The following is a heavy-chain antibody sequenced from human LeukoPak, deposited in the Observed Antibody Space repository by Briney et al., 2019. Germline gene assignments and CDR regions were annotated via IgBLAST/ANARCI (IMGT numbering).Heavy chain of an antibody. Sequence: TGGSLRLSCAASGFTFNNYAMNWGPQAPGKGLERVSSISGGGETTYYAASAKGRFTIPRDNSQNTLYLQMNSLRAEATAVYYCARDYADYVGYFSFDSWGQGTLVTVSS. CDR2: ISGGGETT. V-gene: IGHV3-23*01. CDR1: GFTFNNYA. CDR3: ARDYADYVGYFSFDS. J-gene: IGHJ5*01. D-gene: IGHD4-17*01.